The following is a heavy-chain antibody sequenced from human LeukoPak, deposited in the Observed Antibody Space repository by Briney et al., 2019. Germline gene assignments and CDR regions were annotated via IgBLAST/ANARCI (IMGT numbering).Heavy chain of an antibody. Sequence: SETLSLTCAVYGGSFSGYYWSWIRQPPGKGLEWIGEINHSGSTNYNPSLKSRVTISVDTPKNQFSLKLSSVTAADTAVYYCARSSWYRSWFDPWGQGILVTVSS. CDR2: INHSGST. J-gene: IGHJ5*02. D-gene: IGHD6-13*01. V-gene: IGHV4-34*01. CDR3: ARSSWYRSWFDP. CDR1: GGSFSGYY.